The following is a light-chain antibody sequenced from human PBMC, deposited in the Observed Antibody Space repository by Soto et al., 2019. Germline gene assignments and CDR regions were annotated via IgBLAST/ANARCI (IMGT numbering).Light chain of an antibody. J-gene: IGKJ1*01. CDR1: QSISNW. CDR2: DVS. Sequence: DIQMTQSPSTLSASVGDRVTITCRASQSISNWLAWYQQKPGKAPKFLIYDVSSLESGVPSRFSGSGSGTEFTLTISSLQPDDFATYYCQQYNSYGTFGQGTKVDIK. CDR3: QQYNSYGT. V-gene: IGKV1-5*01.